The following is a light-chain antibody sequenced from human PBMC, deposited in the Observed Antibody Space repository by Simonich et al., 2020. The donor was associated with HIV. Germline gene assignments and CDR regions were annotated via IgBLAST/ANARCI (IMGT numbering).Light chain of an antibody. CDR3: QQRSNWPLT. CDR1: QSVLYSSNNKNY. Sequence: DIVMTQSPDSLAVSLGERASINCRSGQSVLYSSNNKNYLAWYQQKPGQPPKLLIDWASTREYGVPDRFSGSGSGTDFNLTISSLQAEDVAVYYCQQRSNWPLTFGGGTKVEIK. V-gene: IGKV4-1*01. CDR2: WAS. J-gene: IGKJ4*01.